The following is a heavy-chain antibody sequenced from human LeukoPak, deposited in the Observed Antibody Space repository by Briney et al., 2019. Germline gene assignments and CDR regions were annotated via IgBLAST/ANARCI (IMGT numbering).Heavy chain of an antibody. D-gene: IGHD6-19*01. CDR1: GLTFSSYA. Sequence: PGGSLRLSCAASGLTFSSYAMSWVRQAPGKGLEWVSAISGSGGSTYYADSVKGRFTISRDNSKNTLYLQMNSLRAEDTAVYYCARSSGWYWDAFDIWGQGTMVTVSS. CDR2: ISGSGGST. V-gene: IGHV3-23*01. J-gene: IGHJ3*02. CDR3: ARSSGWYWDAFDI.